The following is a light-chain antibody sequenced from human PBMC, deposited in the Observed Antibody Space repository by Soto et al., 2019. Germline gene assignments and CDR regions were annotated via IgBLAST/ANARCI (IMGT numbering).Light chain of an antibody. CDR1: NDNVGRFDF. CDR3: SSYATTASRV. Sequence: QSALTQPASVSGSPGQSITISCTGTNDNVGRFDFVSWYQQHPDKAPKLLIYEVRKRPSGVSDRFSGSKSGNTASLTISGLQAEDEADYYCSSYATTASRVFGTGTKVTVL. CDR2: EVR. V-gene: IGLV2-14*01. J-gene: IGLJ1*01.